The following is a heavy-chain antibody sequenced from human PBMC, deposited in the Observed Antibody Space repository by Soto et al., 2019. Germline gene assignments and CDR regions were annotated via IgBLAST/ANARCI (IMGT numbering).Heavy chain of an antibody. V-gene: IGHV1-46*01. J-gene: IGHJ5*02. Sequence: TSVKVSCKASGYTFASYYMHWVRQAPGQGLEWMGIINPSGGSTSYAQKFQGRVTMTRDTSTSTVYMELSSLRSEDTAVYYCARDPDGNRRGLRFDPWGQGTLVTVSS. CDR3: ARDPDGNRRGLRFDP. CDR1: GYTFASYY. CDR2: INPSGGST.